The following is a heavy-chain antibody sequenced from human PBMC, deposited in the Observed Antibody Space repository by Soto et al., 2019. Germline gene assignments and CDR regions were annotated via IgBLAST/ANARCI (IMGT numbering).Heavy chain of an antibody. CDR1: GFMFDSYA. J-gene: IGHJ4*02. Sequence: RLSCVASGFMFDSYAMNWVRQAPGKGLEWVSYISPGGDRIYYAESLKGRITISRDNARNSLSLQMNILSDEDTAVYYCTKSADSAGWGVDFWGQVPLDPVSS. V-gene: IGHV3-48*03. D-gene: IGHD6-19*01. CDR2: ISPGGDRI. CDR3: TKSADSAGWGVDF.